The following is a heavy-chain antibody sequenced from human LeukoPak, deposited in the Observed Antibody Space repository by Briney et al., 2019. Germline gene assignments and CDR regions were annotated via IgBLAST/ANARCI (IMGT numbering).Heavy chain of an antibody. V-gene: IGHV3-23*01. CDR1: GFTFSSYA. CDR2: ISGSGGST. J-gene: IGHJ4*02. D-gene: IGHD3-16*01. CDR3: AKGPQYDYVWGTPRYYFDY. Sequence: PGGSLGLSCAASGFTFSSYAMSWVRQAPGKGLEWVSAISGSGGSTYYADSVKGRFTISRDNSKNTLYLQVNSLRAEDTAVYYCAKGPQYDYVWGTPRYYFDYWGQGTLVAVSS.